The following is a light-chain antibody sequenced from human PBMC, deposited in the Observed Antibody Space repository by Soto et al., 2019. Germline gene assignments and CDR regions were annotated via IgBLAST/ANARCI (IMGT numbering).Light chain of an antibody. J-gene: IGLJ1*01. Sequence: QSVLTQPASVSVSPGHSITISCTGTSSDVGNYNYVSWYQQHPAKAPKLMIYDVSNRPSGVSNRFSGSKSGNTASLTISGLQAEDEADYYCSSYTTSGTRVFGTGTKVTVL. CDR2: DVS. CDR3: SSYTTSGTRV. V-gene: IGLV2-14*01. CDR1: SSDVGNYNY.